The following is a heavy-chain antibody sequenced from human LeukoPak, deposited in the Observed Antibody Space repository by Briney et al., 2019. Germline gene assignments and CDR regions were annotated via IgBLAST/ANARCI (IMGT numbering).Heavy chain of an antibody. Sequence: SETLSLTRAVYSETFIKHNWNWIRQPPGKGLQWIGKINRSGSTDYNPSLKSRVTLSIDKSKKQLSVTLRSVTAADTAVYYCARGGTLTEVYNHWYFDLWGRGTLVTVS. D-gene: IGHD1-1*01. CDR1: SETFIKHN. J-gene: IGHJ2*01. V-gene: IGHV4-34*01. CDR3: ARGGTLTEVYNHWYFDL. CDR2: INRSGST.